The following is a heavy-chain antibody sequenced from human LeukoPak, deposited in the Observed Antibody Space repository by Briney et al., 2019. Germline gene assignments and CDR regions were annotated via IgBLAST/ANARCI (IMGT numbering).Heavy chain of an antibody. CDR2: IYTSGST. J-gene: IGHJ4*02. CDR1: SGSISRYY. Sequence: PSETLSLTCTISSGSISRYYWSWIRQPPGKELEWIGRIYTSGSTNYNPSLKSRVTISVDTSKNQFSLKLSSVTAADTAVYYCARVVQGSGPFDYWGQGTLVTVSS. CDR3: ARVVQGSGPFDY. D-gene: IGHD3-10*01. V-gene: IGHV4-4*08.